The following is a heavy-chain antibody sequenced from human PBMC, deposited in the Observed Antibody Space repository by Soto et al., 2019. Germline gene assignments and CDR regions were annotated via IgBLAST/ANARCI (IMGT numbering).Heavy chain of an antibody. J-gene: IGHJ6*02. CDR3: ARGEATKIVVTTYYAMDV. CDR1: GGSLSNYG. CDR2: IIPVFGTA. V-gene: IGHV1-69*12. Sequence: QVQLVQSGAAVKKPGSSVKVSCKASGGSLSNYGISWVRQAPGQGLEWMGGIIPVFGTANYAQKFQGRVTITADESTSIVYMDVTSLRSEDTAVYYCARGEATKIVVTTYYAMDVWGQGTTVTVSS. D-gene: IGHD3-9*01.